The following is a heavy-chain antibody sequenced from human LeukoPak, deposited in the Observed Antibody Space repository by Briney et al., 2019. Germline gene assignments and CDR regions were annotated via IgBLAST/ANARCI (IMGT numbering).Heavy chain of an antibody. CDR3: ARGWTPVYCTNGGCPIFDY. D-gene: IGHD2-8*01. Sequence: SETLSLTCTVSGYPFSSGYYRGWIRPPPGKRLEWIGSTYHSGSTFYNASLKSRVTISVDTFKNQFTLKLSLVTAADTAVYYCARGWTPVYCTNGGCPIFDYWGQGTLVTVSS. CDR2: TYHSGST. J-gene: IGHJ4*02. CDR1: GYPFSSGYY. V-gene: IGHV4-38-2*02.